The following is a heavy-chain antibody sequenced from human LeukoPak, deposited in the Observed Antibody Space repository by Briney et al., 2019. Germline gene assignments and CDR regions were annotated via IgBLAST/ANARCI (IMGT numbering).Heavy chain of an antibody. CDR1: GFTFSSYW. Sequence: GGSLRLSCAASGFTFSSYWMSWVRQAPGKGLEWVSYISSSGSTIYYADSVKGRFTISRDNAKNSLYLQMNSLRAEDTAVYYCARDPTKGITIFGVVVWGQGTLVTVSS. V-gene: IGHV3-48*04. J-gene: IGHJ4*02. CDR2: ISSSGSTI. D-gene: IGHD3-3*01. CDR3: ARDPTKGITIFGVVV.